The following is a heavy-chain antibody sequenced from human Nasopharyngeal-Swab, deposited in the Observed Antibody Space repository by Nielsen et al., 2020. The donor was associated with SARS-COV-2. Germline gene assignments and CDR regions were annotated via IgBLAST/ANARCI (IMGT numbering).Heavy chain of an antibody. V-gene: IGHV3-48*03. CDR1: GFTFSSYE. D-gene: IGHD6-13*01. Sequence: GGSLRLSCAASGFTFSSYEMNWVRQAPGKGLEWVSYISSSGSTIYYADSVKGRFTISRDNAKNSLYLQMNSLRAEDTAVYYCAKDGEEQQLVRYFQHWGQGTLVTVSS. CDR2: ISSSGSTI. J-gene: IGHJ1*01. CDR3: AKDGEEQQLVRYFQH.